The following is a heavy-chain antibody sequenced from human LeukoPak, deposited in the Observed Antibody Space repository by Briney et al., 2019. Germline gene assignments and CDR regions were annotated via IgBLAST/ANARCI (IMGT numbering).Heavy chain of an antibody. CDR3: ARDLPYYYDSSGYTRGIKDAFDI. CDR1: GFTFSSYW. D-gene: IGHD3-22*01. CDR2: INSDGSST. V-gene: IGHV3-74*01. J-gene: IGHJ3*02. Sequence: GGSLRLSCAASGFTFSSYWMHWVRQAPGKGLVWVSRINSDGSSTSYADSVKGRFTISRDNAKNTLYLQMNSLRAEDTALYYCARDLPYYYDSSGYTRGIKDAFDIWGQGTMVTVSS.